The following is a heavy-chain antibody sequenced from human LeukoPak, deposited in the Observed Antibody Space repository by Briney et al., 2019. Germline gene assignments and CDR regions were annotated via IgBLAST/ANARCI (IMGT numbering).Heavy chain of an antibody. CDR3: AKFWGGLDY. CDR1: GFTFSIYA. CDR2: ISNSGDST. Sequence: PGGSLRLSCAASGFTFSIYAMTWVRQAPGKGLEWVSAISNSGDSTYYADSVKGRFTIYRDNSKNILYLQMDSLRAEDTAVYRCAKFWGGLDYWGQGTLVTVSS. V-gene: IGHV3-23*01. J-gene: IGHJ4*02. D-gene: IGHD3-16*01.